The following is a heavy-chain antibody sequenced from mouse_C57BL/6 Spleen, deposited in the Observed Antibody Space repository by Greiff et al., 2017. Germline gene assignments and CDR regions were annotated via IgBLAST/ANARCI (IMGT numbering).Heavy chain of an antibody. CDR2: INYDGSST. CDR3: AREGYYDYDLAY. D-gene: IGHD2-4*01. J-gene: IGHJ3*01. CDR1: GFTFSDYY. V-gene: IGHV5-16*01. Sequence: EVMLVESEGGLVQPGSSMKLSCTASGFTFSDYYMAWVRQVPEKGLEWVANINYDGSSTYYLDSLKSRFIISRDNAKTILYLQMSSLKSEDTATYYCAREGYYDYDLAYWGQGTLVTVSA.